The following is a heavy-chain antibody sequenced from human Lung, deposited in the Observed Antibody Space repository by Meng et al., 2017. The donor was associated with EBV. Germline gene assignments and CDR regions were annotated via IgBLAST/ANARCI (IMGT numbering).Heavy chain of an antibody. Sequence: VQLVHSGSGLKKPGTSVKVSFRPSVYTFTSYAINWVRQAPGQGPDWMGWIDPNTGNPTYDQGFTGRFVFSLDTSVSTAYLQINSLRADDTAVYYCARDSPLDGYSLLDYWGQGTLVTVSS. CDR1: VYTFTSYA. CDR2: IDPNTGNP. V-gene: IGHV7-4-1*02. D-gene: IGHD5-24*01. J-gene: IGHJ4*02. CDR3: ARDSPLDGYSLLDY.